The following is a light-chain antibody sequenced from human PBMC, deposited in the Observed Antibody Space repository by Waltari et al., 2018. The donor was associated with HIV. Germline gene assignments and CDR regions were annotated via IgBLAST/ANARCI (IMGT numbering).Light chain of an antibody. CDR2: EVT. Sequence: QSITISCCLNAYEYVSWYQRHPGKAPKGIIYEVTNRPSGVSNRFSGSKSGNPATLTISGLQPEDEADYFCTSYISSSTPVFGRGTKVTVL. J-gene: IGLJ2*01. CDR1: CLNAYEY. V-gene: IGLV2-14*01. CDR3: TSYISSSTPV.